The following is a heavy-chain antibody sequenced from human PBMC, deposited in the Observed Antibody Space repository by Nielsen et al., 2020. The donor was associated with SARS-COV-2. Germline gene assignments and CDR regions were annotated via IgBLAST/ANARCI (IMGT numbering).Heavy chain of an antibody. CDR3: ARAGALSSSWYSMDF. D-gene: IGHD6-13*01. CDR1: GFSFSGSA. Sequence: GESLKISCAASGFSFSGSAINWVRQASGKGLEWIGRVRSKANNYATIYAASVKDRFTVSRDDSKNTAYLQMNSLRVEDTAVYYCARAGALSSSWYSMDFWGQGTTVTVSS. V-gene: IGHV3-73*01. CDR2: VRSKANNYAT. J-gene: IGHJ6*02.